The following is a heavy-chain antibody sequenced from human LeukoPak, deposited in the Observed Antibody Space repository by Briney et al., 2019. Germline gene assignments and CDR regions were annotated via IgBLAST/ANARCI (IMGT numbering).Heavy chain of an antibody. D-gene: IGHD5-24*01. CDR1: GYSFTNYW. CDR2: IYPGDSDT. CDR3: PRLVEDGYSPGFDY. V-gene: IGHV5-51*01. Sequence: GASLKFSCKGSGYSFTNYWIGWGRQMPGKGLEWMGIIYPGDSDTRYSPSFQGQVTISADKSISIAYLQWSGLTASATAMYYCPRLVEDGYSPGFDYWGEGTLGTVSS. J-gene: IGHJ4*02.